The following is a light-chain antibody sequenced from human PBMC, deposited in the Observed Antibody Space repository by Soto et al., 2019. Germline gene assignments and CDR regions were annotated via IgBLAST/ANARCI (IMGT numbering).Light chain of an antibody. CDR2: SND. CDR1: TSNIGSNT. Sequence: QSVLTQPPSASGTPGQRVTISCSGTTSNIGSNTVSWYQHLPGTAPKLLIYSNDQRPSGVPDRFSGSKSGTSASLAISGLQSKDEADYYCAIWDLSLSAWVFGGGTKLTVL. J-gene: IGLJ3*02. CDR3: AIWDLSLSAWV. V-gene: IGLV1-44*01.